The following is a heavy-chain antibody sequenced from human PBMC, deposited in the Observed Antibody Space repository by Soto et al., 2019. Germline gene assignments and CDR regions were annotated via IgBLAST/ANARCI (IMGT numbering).Heavy chain of an antibody. CDR3: ARSTHARCYHYRMDV. Sequence: WGSLRLSCAASGFGFTLYVMQWVRQAPGQGLSWVAVIWYDGSRKYYADSVKGPFTMSRDNSKNTLYLQMNSLRADDTAGDYCARSTHARCYHYRMDVWGKGTT. V-gene: IGHV3-33*01. D-gene: IGHD3-16*02. J-gene: IGHJ6*04. CDR1: GFGFTLYV. CDR2: IWYDGSRK.